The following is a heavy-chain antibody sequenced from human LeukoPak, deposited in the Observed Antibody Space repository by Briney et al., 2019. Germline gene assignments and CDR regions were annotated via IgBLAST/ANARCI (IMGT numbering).Heavy chain of an antibody. D-gene: IGHD4-23*01. CDR2: ISGSGGST. V-gene: IGHV3-23*01. CDR1: GFTFSSYA. J-gene: IGHJ6*02. CDR3: AKIGNLLTYYYYGMDV. Sequence: GGSLRLSCAASGFTFSSYAMSWVRQAPGKGLEWVSAISGSGGSTYYADSVKGRFTISRDNSKNTLYLQMNSLRAEDTAVYYCAKIGNLLTYYYYGMDVWGQGTLVTVSS.